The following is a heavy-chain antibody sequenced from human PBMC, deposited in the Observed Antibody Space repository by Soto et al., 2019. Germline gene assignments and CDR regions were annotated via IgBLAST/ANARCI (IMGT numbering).Heavy chain of an antibody. V-gene: IGHV3-7*01. CDR2: TYQDGSEK. CDR1: GLTFSNYW. CDR3: ATSPLVDYFNY. D-gene: IGHD3-16*01. Sequence: SLRLSCAASGLTFSNYWMSWVRQAPGKGLEWVAKTYQDGSEKDYVDSVKGRFTISRDNAKNSLYLQMNSLRAEDTAVYYCATSPLVDYFNYWGQGTLVTVSS. J-gene: IGHJ4*02.